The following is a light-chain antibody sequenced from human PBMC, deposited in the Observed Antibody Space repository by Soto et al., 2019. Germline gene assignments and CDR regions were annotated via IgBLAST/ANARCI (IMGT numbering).Light chain of an antibody. J-gene: IGKJ3*01. CDR2: AAS. CDR1: QSIISY. Sequence: DIQMTQSPSSLSASVGDRVTITCRASQSIISYLNWYQQKPGKAPKLLIYAASSLQSGVTSRFSGSGSGTDFTLTISSLQPEDFATYYCQQSYSTPSTFGPGTKVDIK. CDR3: QQSYSTPST. V-gene: IGKV1-39*01.